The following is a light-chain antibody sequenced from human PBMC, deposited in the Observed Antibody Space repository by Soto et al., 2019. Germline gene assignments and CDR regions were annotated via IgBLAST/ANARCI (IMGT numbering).Light chain of an antibody. CDR3: QQYNDWPPKRT. Sequence: EVVMTQSPVTLSVSPGERATLSCRASQSITTNLAWYQQKPGQAPRLLIYGASPRATGVPARFIASGSGTQFTLTISSLQSEDFALYYCQQYNDWPPKRTFGQGTRVDFK. CDR2: GAS. J-gene: IGKJ1*01. CDR1: QSITTN. V-gene: IGKV3-15*01.